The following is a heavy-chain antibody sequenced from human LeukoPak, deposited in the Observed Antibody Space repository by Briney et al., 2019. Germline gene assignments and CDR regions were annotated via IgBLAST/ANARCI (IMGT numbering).Heavy chain of an antibody. D-gene: IGHD6-19*01. CDR1: GFTFSSYE. CDR3: AKEGRSSGRFSPYYYYYMDV. CDR2: ISYDGSNK. V-gene: IGHV3-30*18. Sequence: HAGGSLRLSCAASGFTFSSYEINWVRQAPGKGLEWVAVISYDGSNKYYADSVEGRFTISRDNSKNTLYLQMNSLRTEDTAVYYCAKEGRSSGRFSPYYYYYMDVWGKGTTVTVSS. J-gene: IGHJ6*03.